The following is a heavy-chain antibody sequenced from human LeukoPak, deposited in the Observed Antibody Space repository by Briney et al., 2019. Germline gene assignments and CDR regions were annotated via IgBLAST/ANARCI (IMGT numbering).Heavy chain of an antibody. CDR3: ASGRMFYYDSSGYYPQFDY. J-gene: IGHJ4*02. CDR2: IYHSGST. D-gene: IGHD3-22*01. CDR1: GGSISTSSYY. Sequence: SETLSLTCAVSGGSISTSSYYWGWVRQPPGKGLEWIGEIYHSGSTNYNPSLKSRVTISVDKSKNQFSLKLSSVTAADTAVYYCASGRMFYYDSSGYYPQFDYWGQGTLVTVSS. V-gene: IGHV4-39*07.